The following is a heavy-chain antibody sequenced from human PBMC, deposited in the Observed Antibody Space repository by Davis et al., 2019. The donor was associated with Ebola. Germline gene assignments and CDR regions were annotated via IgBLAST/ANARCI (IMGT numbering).Heavy chain of an antibody. D-gene: IGHD4-17*01. CDR3: AKDLYGDYVGDY. CDR1: GFTFSSYA. V-gene: IGHV3-23*01. Sequence: PGGSLRLSCAASGFTFSSYAMSWVRQAPGKGLEWVSAISGSGGSTYYADSVKGRFTIFRDNSKNTLYLQMNSLRAEDTAVYYCAKDLYGDYVGDYWGQGTLVTVSS. CDR2: ISGSGGST. J-gene: IGHJ4*02.